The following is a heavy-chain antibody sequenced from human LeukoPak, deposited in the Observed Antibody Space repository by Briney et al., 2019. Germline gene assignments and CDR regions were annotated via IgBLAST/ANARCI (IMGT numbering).Heavy chain of an antibody. CDR2: INPDSGGT. CDR1: GYTFTGYY. Sequence: ASVKVSCKASGYTFTGYYVQWVRQAPGQGLEWMGWINPDSGGTNYAQKFQGRATMTRDASISTAYMELSRLTSDDTAVYYCAKDRGPEWWGSFDYWGQGTLVTVSS. D-gene: IGHD3-16*01. J-gene: IGHJ4*02. V-gene: IGHV1-2*02. CDR3: AKDRGPEWWGSFDY.